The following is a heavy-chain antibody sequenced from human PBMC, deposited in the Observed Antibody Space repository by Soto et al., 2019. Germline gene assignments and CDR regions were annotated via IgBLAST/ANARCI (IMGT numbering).Heavy chain of an antibody. Sequence: QVQLVQSGAELKKPGASVNISCTASGFTFSDNLINWXXXXXXXGLEWMGWLNPDTGNTRYSETFQGRVTISRHPXXXXAXXXXXXXXXXXXXXXXXXXXXXXXXXXAXDAFDVWGQGTMITVSS. CDR3: XXXXXXXXXXAXDAFDV. V-gene: IGHV1-3*01. CDR1: GFTFSDNL. J-gene: IGHJ3*01. CDR2: LNPDTGNT.